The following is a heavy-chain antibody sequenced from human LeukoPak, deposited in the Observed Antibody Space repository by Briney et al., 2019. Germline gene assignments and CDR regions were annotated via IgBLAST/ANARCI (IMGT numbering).Heavy chain of an antibody. D-gene: IGHD1-14*01. V-gene: IGHV4-34*01. CDR1: GGSFSGYY. CDR3: ARLGTNHDY. CDR2: INHSGST. J-gene: IGHJ4*02. Sequence: SETLSLTCAVYGGSFSGYYWSWIRQPPGKGLEWIGEINHSGSTNYNPSLKSRVTISVDTSKNQFSLKLSSVTAADTAVYYCARLGTNHDYWGQGNLVTVSS.